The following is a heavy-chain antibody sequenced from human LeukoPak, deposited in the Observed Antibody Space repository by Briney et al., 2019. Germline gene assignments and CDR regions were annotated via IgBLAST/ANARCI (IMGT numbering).Heavy chain of an antibody. V-gene: IGHV4-39*01. D-gene: IGHD1-26*01. Sequence: SETLSLTCTVSGGSISSSSYYWGWIRQPPGKGLECIGSIYYSGSTYYNPSLKSRVTISVDTSKNQFSLKLSSVTAADTAVYYCARSPIVGASYYFDYWGQGTLVTVSS. CDR3: ARSPIVGASYYFDY. J-gene: IGHJ4*02. CDR2: IYYSGST. CDR1: GGSISSSSYY.